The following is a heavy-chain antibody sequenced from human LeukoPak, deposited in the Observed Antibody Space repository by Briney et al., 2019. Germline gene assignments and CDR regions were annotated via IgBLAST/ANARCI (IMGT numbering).Heavy chain of an antibody. CDR2: FDPEDGET. Sequence: GASVKVSCKVSGYTLTELSMHWVRQAPGKGLEWMGGFDPEDGETIYAQKFQGRVTMTEDTSTDTAYMELSSLRSEDTAVYYCATVVTMVRGAYYFDYWGQGTLVTVSS. J-gene: IGHJ4*02. V-gene: IGHV1-24*01. CDR1: GYTLTELS. CDR3: ATVVTMVRGAYYFDY. D-gene: IGHD3-10*01.